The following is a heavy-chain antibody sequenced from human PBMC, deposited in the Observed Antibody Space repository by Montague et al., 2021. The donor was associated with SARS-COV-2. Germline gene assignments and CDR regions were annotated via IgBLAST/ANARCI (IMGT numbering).Heavy chain of an antibody. CDR2: TYYRSKWYN. CDR3: TSGREGNYNVMDV. CDR1: GDSVSGNSAT. V-gene: IGHV6-1*01. D-gene: IGHD1-1*01. J-gene: IGHJ6*02. Sequence: CAISGDSVSGNSATWNWVRQSPSRGLEWLGRTYYRSKWYNDYAVSVGGRVTINPDTSKNQFSLQLNSVTPEDTAIYYCTSGREGNYNVMDVWGQGTTVTVSS.